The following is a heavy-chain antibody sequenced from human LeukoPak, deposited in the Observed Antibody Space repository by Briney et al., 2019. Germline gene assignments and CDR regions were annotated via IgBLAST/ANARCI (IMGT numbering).Heavy chain of an antibody. D-gene: IGHD3-22*01. J-gene: IGHJ4*02. Sequence: ASVKVSCKASGYTFTSYGISWVRQAPGQGLDWMGWISAYNGNTNYAQKLQGRVTMTTDTSTSTAYMELRSLRYDDTAVYYCAKSGYDSSGYYYPDYWGQGTLVTVSS. CDR2: ISAYNGNT. CDR1: GYTFTSYG. CDR3: AKSGYDSSGYYYPDY. V-gene: IGHV1-18*01.